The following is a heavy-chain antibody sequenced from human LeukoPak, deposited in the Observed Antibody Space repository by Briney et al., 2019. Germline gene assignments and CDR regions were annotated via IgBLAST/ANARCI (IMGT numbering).Heavy chain of an antibody. Sequence: SETLSLTYTVSGDSIISNIYWWDWVRLPPGKGLEWIGATFYTGRTFYNPSLKSRVTISVDTSKNQFSLDLNSATAADTADYYCARRRHNFDFYNVWGQGTRVLVSS. CDR3: ARRRHNFDFYNV. CDR2: TFYTGRT. D-gene: IGHD3/OR15-3a*01. V-gene: IGHV4-39*01. CDR1: GDSIISNIYW. J-gene: IGHJ3*01.